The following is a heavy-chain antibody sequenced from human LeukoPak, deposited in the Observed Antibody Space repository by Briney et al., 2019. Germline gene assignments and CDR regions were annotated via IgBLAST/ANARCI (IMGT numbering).Heavy chain of an antibody. V-gene: IGHV4-39*01. D-gene: IGHD3-10*01. CDR2: IYYSGST. Sequence: SETLSLTCTVSGGSISSGSYYWGWIRQPPGKGLEWIGSIYYSGSTYYNPSLKSRVTISVDTSKNQFSLKLSSVTAADTAVYYCARHGRGTMAPLGYWGQGTLVTVSS. J-gene: IGHJ4*02. CDR1: GGSISSGSYY. CDR3: ARHGRGTMAPLGY.